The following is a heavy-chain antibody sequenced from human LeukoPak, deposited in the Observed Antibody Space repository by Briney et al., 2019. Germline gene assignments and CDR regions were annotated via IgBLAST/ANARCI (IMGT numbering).Heavy chain of an antibody. J-gene: IGHJ3*02. CDR2: ISVYNGDT. V-gene: IGHV1-18*01. CDR3: ASDGLGTAVDN. Sequence: ASVKVSCKASGYIFTTYAISWVRQAPGQGLEWMGWISVYNGDTNYAQNLQGRVTMTTDTSTSTAYMELRCLTSNDTGVYYCASDGLGTAVDNWGQGTLVSVSS. D-gene: IGHD1/OR15-1a*01. CDR1: GYIFTTYA.